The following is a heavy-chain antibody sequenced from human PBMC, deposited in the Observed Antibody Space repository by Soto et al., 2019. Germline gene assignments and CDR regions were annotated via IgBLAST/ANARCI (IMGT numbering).Heavy chain of an antibody. J-gene: IGHJ3*02. CDR1: GFTFSSYS. D-gene: IGHD6-19*01. CDR3: AVGSSGWYDAFDI. Sequence: GGSLRLSCAASGFTFSSYSMNWVRQAPGKGLEWVSSISSSSSYIYYADSVKGRFTISRDNAKNSLYLQMNSLRAEDTAVYYCAVGSSGWYDAFDIWGQGTMVTVSS. V-gene: IGHV3-21*01. CDR2: ISSSSSYI.